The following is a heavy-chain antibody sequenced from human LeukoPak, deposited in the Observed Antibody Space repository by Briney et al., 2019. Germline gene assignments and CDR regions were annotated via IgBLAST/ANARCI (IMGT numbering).Heavy chain of an antibody. Sequence: GGSPRLSCAASGFTFSSYGMHWVRQAPGKGLEWVAFIRYDGSNKYYADSVKGRFTISRDNSKNTLYLQMNSLTAEDTAVYYCAKEHPPFGVVIIGAEYFRHWGQGTLVTVSS. CDR3: AKEHPPFGVVIIGAEYFRH. V-gene: IGHV3-30*02. CDR1: GFTFSSYG. CDR2: IRYDGSNK. J-gene: IGHJ1*01. D-gene: IGHD3-3*01.